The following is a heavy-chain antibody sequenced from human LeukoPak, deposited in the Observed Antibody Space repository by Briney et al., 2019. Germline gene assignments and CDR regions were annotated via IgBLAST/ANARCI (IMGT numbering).Heavy chain of an antibody. CDR2: IYPGNSDT. V-gene: IGHV5-51*01. Sequence: GESLKISCQGSGYSFTTYWIGWVRLLPGKGLEWMGPIYPGNSDTRYNPSFQGQVTFSVDKSIDTAYLQWSSLQASDTAIYFCARNGAAGTPNRFFNWFDPWGQGTLVTVSS. J-gene: IGHJ5*02. CDR1: GYSFTTYW. D-gene: IGHD6-13*01. CDR3: ARNGAAGTPNRFFNWFDP.